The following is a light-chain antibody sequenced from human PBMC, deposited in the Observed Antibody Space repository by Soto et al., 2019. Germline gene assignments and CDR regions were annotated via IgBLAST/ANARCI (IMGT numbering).Light chain of an antibody. Sequence: EIVMTQSPATLSVSPGERSTLSCRASQSISTELAWYQQKPGQPPRLLIYSASTRATGVPARFTGSGSGSAFTLTISGRQSEDFAVCYCQRRHNWPLTFGQVTRLEI. J-gene: IGKJ2*01. CDR2: SAS. V-gene: IGKV3-15*01. CDR1: QSISTE. CDR3: QRRHNWPLT.